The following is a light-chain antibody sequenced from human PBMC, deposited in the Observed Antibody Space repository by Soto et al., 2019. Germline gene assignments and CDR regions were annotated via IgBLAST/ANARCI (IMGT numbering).Light chain of an antibody. CDR3: CSFATTGTGV. Sequence: QSVLAQPASVSGSPGQSITISCTGTNNDIGIYNFVSWYRQYPGKAPQLLIYDVTKWALGVSNRFSGSKSGSTASLTISGLQAEDEAEYYCCSFATTGTGVFGGGTKVTVL. CDR2: DVT. V-gene: IGLV2-23*02. J-gene: IGLJ3*02. CDR1: NNDIGIYNF.